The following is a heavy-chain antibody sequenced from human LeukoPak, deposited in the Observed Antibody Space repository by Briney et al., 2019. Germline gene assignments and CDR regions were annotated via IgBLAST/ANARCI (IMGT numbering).Heavy chain of an antibody. D-gene: IGHD1-7*01. CDR3: ARARSNWDYYFDY. CDR2: SYYSGST. V-gene: IGHV4-59*01. Sequence: PSETLSLTCTVSGGSISSYYWSWIRQPPGKGLEWIGYSYYSGSTNYNPSLKSRVTISVDTSKNQFSLKLSSVTAADTAVYYCARARSNWDYYFDYWGQGTLVTVSS. J-gene: IGHJ4*02. CDR1: GGSISSYY.